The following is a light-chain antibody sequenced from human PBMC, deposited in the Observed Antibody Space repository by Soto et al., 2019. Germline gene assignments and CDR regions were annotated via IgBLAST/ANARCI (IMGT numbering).Light chain of an antibody. V-gene: IGLV2-23*01. CDR1: SSDVGSYNL. CDR3: CSSAGFGTYV. J-gene: IGLJ1*01. Sequence: QSALAQPASVSGSPGQSLTISCSGTSSDVGSYNLVSWYQRHPGKAPKLMIYEGSKRPSGVSHRFSGSRSGNTASLTISGLQAEDEADYYCCSSAGFGTYVFGTGTKVTVL. CDR2: EGS.